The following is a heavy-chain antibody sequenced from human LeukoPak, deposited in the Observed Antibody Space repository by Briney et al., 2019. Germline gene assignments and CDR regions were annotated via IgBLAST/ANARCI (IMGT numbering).Heavy chain of an antibody. Sequence: GGFLRLSCAASGFSLTSYWMHWVRQAPGKGLVWVSRINSDGRTTSYADPVKGRFTISRDNAKNTVYLQMNSLRVEDTAVYYCASGYCSGGNCYSGWGQGTLVTVSS. CDR3: ASGYCSGGNCYSG. J-gene: IGHJ4*02. D-gene: IGHD2-15*01. CDR2: INSDGRTT. V-gene: IGHV3-74*01. CDR1: GFSLTSYW.